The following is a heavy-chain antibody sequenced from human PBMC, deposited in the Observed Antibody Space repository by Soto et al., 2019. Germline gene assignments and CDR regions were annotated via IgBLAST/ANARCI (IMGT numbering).Heavy chain of an antibody. V-gene: IGHV3-48*03. CDR3: ARESFSASPNFFDY. D-gene: IGHD3-3*02. J-gene: IGHJ4*02. CDR2: ISLSGSTI. CDR1: GFAFSNYE. Sequence: GSLRISCAASGFAFSNYEMAWVRQAPGKGLEWVSYISLSGSTIYYADSVKGRFTISRDDAKKSLYLQMDSLRADDTAVYYCARESFSASPNFFDYWGQGTLVTVPS.